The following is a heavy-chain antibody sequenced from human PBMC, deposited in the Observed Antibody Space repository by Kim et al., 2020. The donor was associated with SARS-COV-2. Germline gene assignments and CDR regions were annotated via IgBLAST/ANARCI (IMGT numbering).Heavy chain of an antibody. CDR2: IVVGSGNT. Sequence: SVKVSCKASGFTFTSSAVQWVRQARGQRLEWIGWIVVGSGNTNYAQKFQERVTITRDMSTSTAYMELSSLRSEDTAVYYCAAEWSYYGSGSFSRGMDVWGQGATVTVSS. J-gene: IGHJ6*02. CDR3: AAEWSYYGSGSFSRGMDV. CDR1: GFTFTSSA. V-gene: IGHV1-58*01. D-gene: IGHD3-10*01.